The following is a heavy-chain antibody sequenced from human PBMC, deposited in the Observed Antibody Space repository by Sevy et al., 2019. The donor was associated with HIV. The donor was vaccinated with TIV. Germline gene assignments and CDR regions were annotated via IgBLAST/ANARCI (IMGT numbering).Heavy chain of an antibody. Sequence: GGSLRLSCAASGFTFSSYWMHWVRQAPGKGLVWVSRIKSDGSSTNYADSVKGRFTISRDNAKNTPYVQMNRLRGEDTAVYYCARGSRTSYFYNGMDVWGQGTAVTVSS. D-gene: IGHD3-10*01. J-gene: IGHJ6*02. CDR3: ARGSRTSYFYNGMDV. CDR1: GFTFSSYW. V-gene: IGHV3-74*01. CDR2: IKSDGSST.